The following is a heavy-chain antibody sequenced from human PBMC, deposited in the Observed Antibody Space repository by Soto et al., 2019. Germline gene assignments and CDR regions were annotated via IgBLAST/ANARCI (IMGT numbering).Heavy chain of an antibody. CDR3: ARDNRRRIAARYNWFDP. D-gene: IGHD6-6*01. CDR2: ISYDGSNK. J-gene: IGHJ5*02. Sequence: GGSLRLSCAASGFTFSGYAMHWVRQAPGKGLEWVAVISYDGSNKYYADSVKGRFTISRDNSKNTLYLQMNSLRAEDTAVYYCARDNRRRIAARYNWFDPWGQGTLVTVSS. CDR1: GFTFSGYA. V-gene: IGHV3-30-3*01.